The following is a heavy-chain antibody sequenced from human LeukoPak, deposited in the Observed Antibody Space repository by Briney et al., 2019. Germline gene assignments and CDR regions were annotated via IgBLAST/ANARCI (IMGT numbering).Heavy chain of an antibody. CDR2: INSDGSDT. Sequence: PGGSLRLSCAASGYIFTNYWMHWVRQAPGKGLVWVSRINSDGSDTTYADSVKGRFTISRDNAKNTVYLQMNSLRAEDTAVYYCAKTGYSTGWYVYWGQGTLVTVSS. CDR3: AKTGYSTGWYVY. D-gene: IGHD6-19*01. V-gene: IGHV3-74*01. J-gene: IGHJ4*02. CDR1: GYIFTNYW.